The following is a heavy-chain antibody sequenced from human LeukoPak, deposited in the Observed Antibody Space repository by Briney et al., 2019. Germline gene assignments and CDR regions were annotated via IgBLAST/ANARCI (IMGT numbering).Heavy chain of an antibody. Sequence: GGSLRLSCAASGFTFSSCAMSWVRQAPGKGLEWVSGISNSGGSTYHADSVKGRFTISRDNYNNTLYLQMNSLRAEDTAVYYCAKSRGQYGDYLFYYYGMDVWGQGTTVTVSS. CDR1: GFTFSSCA. V-gene: IGHV3-23*01. J-gene: IGHJ6*02. CDR3: AKSRGQYGDYLFYYYGMDV. CDR2: ISNSGGST. D-gene: IGHD4-17*01.